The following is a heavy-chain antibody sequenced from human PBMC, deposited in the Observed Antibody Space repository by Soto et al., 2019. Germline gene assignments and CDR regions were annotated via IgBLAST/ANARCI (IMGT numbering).Heavy chain of an antibody. CDR2: IVGIGGNT. D-gene: IGHD6-13*01. CDR1: GFMFSKSG. V-gene: IGHV3-23*01. Sequence: VQLLESGGGLAQPGGSLRLSCAASGFMFSKSGMTWVLQAPGKGRESVAHIVGIGGNTYYTDSVKGRFTISRDNSKNTLFLQMNSLRDEDTAIYYCAKDGLSDSPSAIDYWGRGTRVTVSS. CDR3: AKDGLSDSPSAIDY. J-gene: IGHJ4*02.